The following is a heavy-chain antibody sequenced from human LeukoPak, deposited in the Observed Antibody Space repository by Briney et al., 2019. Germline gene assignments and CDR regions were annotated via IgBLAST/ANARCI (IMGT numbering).Heavy chain of an antibody. Sequence: GGSLRLSCAASGFTFSDYYMSWIRQAPGKGLEWVSYISSSGSTIYYADSVKGRFTISRDNAKNSLYLQMNSLRAEDTAVYYCARAYYDFWSGYYSPYYYYYYYMDVWGQGTLVTVSS. CDR3: ARAYYDFWSGYYSPYYYYYYYMDV. V-gene: IGHV3-11*01. D-gene: IGHD3-3*01. CDR2: ISSSGSTI. CDR1: GFTFSDYY. J-gene: IGHJ6*03.